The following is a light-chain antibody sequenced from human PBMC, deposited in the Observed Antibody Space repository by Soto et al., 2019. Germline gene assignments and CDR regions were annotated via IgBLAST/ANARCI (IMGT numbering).Light chain of an antibody. CDR3: QHRFNWPLT. CDR2: DAS. CDR1: QSVSTF. V-gene: IGKV3-11*01. J-gene: IGKJ4*01. Sequence: EILLTQSPVTLSLSPGERAILSCRSSQSVSTFFAWYQQKPCQAPMLLIYDASKRATGIPARFSGSGSGTDFTLTISSLEPEDFAVYYCQHRFNWPLTFGGGTTVELK.